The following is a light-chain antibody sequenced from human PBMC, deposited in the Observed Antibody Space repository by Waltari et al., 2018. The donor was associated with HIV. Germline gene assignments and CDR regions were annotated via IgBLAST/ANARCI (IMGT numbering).Light chain of an antibody. CDR2: DVS. CDR1: SSDVGGYTY. V-gene: IGLV2-14*01. J-gene: IGLJ1*01. Sequence: QSALTQPASVSGSPGQSITLSCTGTSSDVGGYTYACWCQQHPGKAPQLMIYDVSNRPSGVSSRFSGSKSGNTASLTISGLQAEDEADYYCSSYTSSSTLPYVFGTGTKVTVL. CDR3: SSYTSSSTLPYV.